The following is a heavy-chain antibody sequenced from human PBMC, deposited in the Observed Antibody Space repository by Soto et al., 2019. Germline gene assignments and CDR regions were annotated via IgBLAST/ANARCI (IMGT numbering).Heavy chain of an antibody. CDR1: GGSFSGYY. V-gene: IGHV4-34*01. Sequence: SETLSLTCAVYGGSFSGYYWSWIRQPPGKGLEWIGEINHSGSTNYNPSLKSRVTISVDTSKNQFSLKLSSVTAADPAVYYCARSLVVVPAAMSEMVVAASSGFDPWGQGTLVTVSS. CDR2: INHSGST. D-gene: IGHD2-2*01. J-gene: IGHJ5*02. CDR3: ARSLVVVPAAMSEMVVAASSGFDP.